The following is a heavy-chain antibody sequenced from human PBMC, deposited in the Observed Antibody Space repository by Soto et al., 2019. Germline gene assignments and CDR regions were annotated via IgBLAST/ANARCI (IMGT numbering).Heavy chain of an antibody. CDR2: IYPGDSDT. CDR1: GYSFTSYW. Sequence: GESLKISCKGSGYSFTSYWIGWVRQMPGKGLEWMGIIYPGDSDTRYSPSFQGQVTISANKSISTAYLQWSSLKASDTAMYYCARIRTVAATPYYFDYWGQGTLVTVSS. J-gene: IGHJ4*02. V-gene: IGHV5-51*01. CDR3: ARIRTVAATPYYFDY. D-gene: IGHD2-15*01.